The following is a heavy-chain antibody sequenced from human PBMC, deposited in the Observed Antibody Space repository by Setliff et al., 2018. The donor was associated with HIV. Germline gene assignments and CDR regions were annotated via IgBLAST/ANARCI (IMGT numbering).Heavy chain of an antibody. CDR2: ISSYNGYT. CDR1: GYNFSSNG. V-gene: IGHV1-18*01. Sequence: GASVKVSCKASGYNFSSNGISWVRQAPGQGLEWMGWISSYNGYTKYAQKVQDRVTMTKDTSTSTAYMELRSLRSDDTAVYYCARGFYSWNLWGQGTLVTVSS. D-gene: IGHD1-20*01. J-gene: IGHJ5*02. CDR3: ARGFYSWNL.